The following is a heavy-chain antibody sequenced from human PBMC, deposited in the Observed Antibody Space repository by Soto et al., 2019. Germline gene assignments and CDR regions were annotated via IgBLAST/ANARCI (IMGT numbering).Heavy chain of an antibody. CDR3: ARRRSGGRDFDY. CDR1: GGSISSYY. V-gene: IGHV4-59*08. D-gene: IGHD2-15*01. CDR2: IYYSGIT. J-gene: IGHJ4*02. Sequence: SETLSLTCTVSGGSISSYYWSWIRQPPGKGLEWIGYIYYSGITNYNPSLKSRVTISVDTSKNQFSLKLSSVTAADTAVYYCARRRSGGRDFDYWGQGTLVTVSS.